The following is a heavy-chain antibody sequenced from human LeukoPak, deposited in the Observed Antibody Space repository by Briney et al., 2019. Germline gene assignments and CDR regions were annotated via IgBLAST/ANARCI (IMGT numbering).Heavy chain of an antibody. V-gene: IGHV3-21*01. CDR3: ASGTIVGARGADN. J-gene: IGHJ4*02. CDR2: ISGSSYHI. Sequence: GSLRLSCAASGFTFSTCSMKWVRQAPGKALEWVSSISGSSYHIYYADSVKGRFTISRDNANNLLYLQMNSLRAEDTAVYYCASGTIVGARGADNWGQGTLVTVSS. D-gene: IGHD1-26*01. CDR1: GFTFSTCS.